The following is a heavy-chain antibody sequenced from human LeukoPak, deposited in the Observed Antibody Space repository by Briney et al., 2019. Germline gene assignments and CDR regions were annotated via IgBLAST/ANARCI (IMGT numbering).Heavy chain of an antibody. Sequence: SETLSLTCEVYGGSLSGYRWTWIRQPPGKGLEWIGEVDHSGSTTYTSSLEGRVTITADNSKNQFSLSLTSVTAAGTAVYYCARVFGYYYYYLDVWGRGTSVTVSS. J-gene: IGHJ6*03. V-gene: IGHV4-34*01. CDR3: ARVFGYYYYYLDV. CDR1: GGSLSGYR. D-gene: IGHD3-10*01. CDR2: VDHSGST.